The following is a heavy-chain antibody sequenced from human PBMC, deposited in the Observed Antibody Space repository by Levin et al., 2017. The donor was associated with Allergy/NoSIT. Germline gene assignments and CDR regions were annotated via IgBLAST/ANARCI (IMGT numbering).Heavy chain of an antibody. Sequence: GESLKISCAASGFTFSSYWMHWVRQAPGKGLVWVSRINSDGSSTSYADSVKGRFTISRDNAKNTLYLQMNSLRAEDTAVYYCARDVRSLLRDCSSTSCYILGRAGMDVWGQGTTVTVSS. CDR3: ARDVRSLLRDCSSTSCYILGRAGMDV. CDR1: GFTFSSYW. D-gene: IGHD2-2*01. J-gene: IGHJ6*02. V-gene: IGHV3-74*01. CDR2: INSDGSST.